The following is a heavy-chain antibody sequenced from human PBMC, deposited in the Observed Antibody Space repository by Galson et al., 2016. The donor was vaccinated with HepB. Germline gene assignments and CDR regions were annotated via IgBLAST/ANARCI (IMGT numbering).Heavy chain of an antibody. CDR2: IRGSGTGT. CDR1: GFSISIYS. Sequence: SLRLSCAASGFSISIYSMNWVRQAPGKGLEWVSAIRGSGTGTSYTDSVKGRFTISRDNSKNTLYLQMNSLRAEDAAVYYCGKISLVGYNSGWGGSFDIWGRGTMVTVSS. D-gene: IGHD6-19*01. J-gene: IGHJ3*02. CDR3: GKISLVGYNSGWGGSFDI. V-gene: IGHV3-23*01.